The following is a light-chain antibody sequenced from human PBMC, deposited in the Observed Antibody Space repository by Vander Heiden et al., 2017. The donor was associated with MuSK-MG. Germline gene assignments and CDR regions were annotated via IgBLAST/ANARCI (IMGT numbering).Light chain of an antibody. J-gene: IGKJ1*01. Sequence: DIVMTQSPDSLAVSLGERATINCKSSQSVLYSSNNKNYLAWYPQKPGQPPKLLIYWASTRESGVPDRFSGSGSGTDFTLTISSLQAEDVAVYYCQQDDSTSWTFGQGTKVEIK. CDR2: WAS. V-gene: IGKV4-1*01. CDR3: QQDDSTSWT. CDR1: QSVLYSSNNKNY.